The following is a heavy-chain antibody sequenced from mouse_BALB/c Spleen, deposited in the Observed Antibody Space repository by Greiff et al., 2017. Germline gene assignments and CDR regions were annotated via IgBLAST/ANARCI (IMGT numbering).Heavy chain of an antibody. Sequence: VQLQQSGAELVKPGASVKLSCKASGYTFTSYYMYWVKQRPGQGLEWIGEINPSNGGTNFNEKFKSKATLTVDKSSSTAYMQLSSLTSEDSAVYYCTSPNWDGNFDYWGQGTTLTVSS. D-gene: IGHD4-1*01. V-gene: IGHV1S81*02. CDR2: INPSNGGT. J-gene: IGHJ2*01. CDR1: GYTFTSYY. CDR3: TSPNWDGNFDY.